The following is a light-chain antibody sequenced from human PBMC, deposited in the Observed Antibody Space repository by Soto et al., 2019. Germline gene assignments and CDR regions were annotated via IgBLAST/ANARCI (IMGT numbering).Light chain of an antibody. CDR2: AAS. J-gene: IGKJ5*01. CDR3: QQNYSIPIT. CDR1: QRISTY. Sequence: QMTHAPSSRFAPVRDRVTLTFRSSQRISTYLNWYRQKPGKAPDLLIYAASSLPTGVPPRFSGSGSGTDFTLTITGLQPEDFATYYCQQNYSIPITFGQGTRLEIK. V-gene: IGKV1-39*01.